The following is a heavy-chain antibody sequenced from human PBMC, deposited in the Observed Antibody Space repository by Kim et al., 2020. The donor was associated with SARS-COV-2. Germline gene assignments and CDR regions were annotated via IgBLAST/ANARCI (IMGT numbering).Heavy chain of an antibody. CDR3: ARGPTVGYSYGYYYYGMDV. Sequence: SETLSLTCAVYGGSFSGYYWSWIRQPPGKGLEWIGEINHSGSTNYNPSLKSRVTISVDTSKNQFSLKLSSVTAADTAVYYCARGPTVGYSYGYYYYGMDVWGQGTTVTVSS. V-gene: IGHV4-34*01. CDR2: INHSGST. D-gene: IGHD5-18*01. CDR1: GGSFSGYY. J-gene: IGHJ6*02.